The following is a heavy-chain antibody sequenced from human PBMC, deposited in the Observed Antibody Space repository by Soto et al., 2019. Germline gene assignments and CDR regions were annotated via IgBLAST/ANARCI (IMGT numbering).Heavy chain of an antibody. CDR1: GFTFSISA. CDR3: ANGSLYDSSGYLFDD. V-gene: IGHV3-23*01. Sequence: GGSLQLAVPSSGFTFSISAMSWVRQAPGKGLEWVSFISGSGGSTYYADSVKGRFTISRDNSKNTLYLQMNRLRAEDTAVYYCANGSLYDSSGYLFDDWGQGTLVTVSS. CDR2: ISGSGGST. D-gene: IGHD3-22*01. J-gene: IGHJ4*02.